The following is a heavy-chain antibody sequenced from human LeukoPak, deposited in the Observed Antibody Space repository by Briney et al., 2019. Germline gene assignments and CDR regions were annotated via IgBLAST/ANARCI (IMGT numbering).Heavy chain of an antibody. J-gene: IGHJ5*02. CDR3: ARGSGGTYYYDSSGYSPGFDP. V-gene: IGHV4-4*07. Sequence: SETLSPTCTVSGGSISSYYWSWIRQPAGKGLEWIGRIYTSGSTNYNPSLKSRVTMSVDTSKNQFSLKLSSVAAADTAVYYCARGSGGTYYYDSSGYSPGFDPWGQGTLVTVSS. CDR1: GGSISSYY. D-gene: IGHD3-22*01. CDR2: IYTSGST.